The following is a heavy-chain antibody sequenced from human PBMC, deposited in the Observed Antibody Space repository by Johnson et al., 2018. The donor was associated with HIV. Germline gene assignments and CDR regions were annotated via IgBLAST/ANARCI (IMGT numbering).Heavy chain of an antibody. V-gene: IGHV3-11*01. CDR3: AKEGAAVIHFDI. D-gene: IGHD6-13*01. Sequence: QVQLVESGGGLVQPGGSLRLSCAASGFTFSDYYMSWIRQAPGKGLEWVAYISSSGNTIYYADSVKGRFTISRDNAKNSLYLQMNSLRAEDTALYYCAKEGAAVIHFDIWGQGTMVTVSS. CDR1: GFTFSDYY. J-gene: IGHJ3*02. CDR2: ISSSGNTI.